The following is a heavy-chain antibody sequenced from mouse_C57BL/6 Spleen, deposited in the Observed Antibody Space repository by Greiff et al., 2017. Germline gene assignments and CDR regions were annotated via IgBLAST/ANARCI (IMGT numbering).Heavy chain of an antibody. CDR2: IDPSDSYT. J-gene: IGHJ4*01. CDR3: ARSLGYCPMDY. V-gene: IGHV1-69*01. CDR1: GYTFTSYW. D-gene: IGHD1-2*01. Sequence: QVQLQQPGAELVMPGASVKLSCKASGYTFTSYWMHWVKQRPGQGLEWIGEIDPSDSYTNYNQKFKGKSTLTVDKSSSTAYMQLSSLTSEDSAVYYCARSLGYCPMDYWGQGTSVTVSS.